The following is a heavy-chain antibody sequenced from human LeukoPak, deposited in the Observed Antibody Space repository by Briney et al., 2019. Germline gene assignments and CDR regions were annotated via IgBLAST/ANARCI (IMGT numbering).Heavy chain of an antibody. Sequence: SETLSLTCTVSGGSINNYHWSWIRQPPGKGLEWIGYIYYSGSANYNPSLKSRVTISVDTSKNQFSLRLTSVTAADTAVYYCARAILTPSGYVWHFDLWGRGTLVTVSS. D-gene: IGHD3-3*01. CDR3: ARAILTPSGYVWHFDL. J-gene: IGHJ2*01. CDR1: GGSINNYH. V-gene: IGHV4-59*12. CDR2: IYYSGSA.